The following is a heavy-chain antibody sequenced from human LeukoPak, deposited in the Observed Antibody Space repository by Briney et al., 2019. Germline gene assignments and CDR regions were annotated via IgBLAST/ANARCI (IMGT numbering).Heavy chain of an antibody. CDR2: ISSSGSTI. D-gene: IGHD3-3*01. CDR1: GFTFSDYY. CDR3: ARGAPSRITIFGVVNYYMDV. J-gene: IGHJ6*03. V-gene: IGHV3-11*04. Sequence: GGSLRLSCAASGFTFSDYYMSWIRQAPGKGLEWVSYISSSGSTIYYADSVKGRFTISRDNAKNSLYLQMNSLRAEDTAVYYCARGAPSRITIFGVVNYYMDVWGKGTTVTVSS.